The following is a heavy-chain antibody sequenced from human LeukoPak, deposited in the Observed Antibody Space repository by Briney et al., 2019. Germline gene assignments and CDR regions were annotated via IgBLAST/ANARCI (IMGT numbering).Heavy chain of an antibody. CDR3: AKDYGIAVAGQP. CDR1: GFTFSSYA. Sequence: PGGSLRLSCAASGFTFSSYAMSWVRQARGEGLEWVSAISGSGGSTYYADSVKGRFTISRDNSKNTLYLQMNSLRAEDTAVYYCAKDYGIAVAGQPWGQGTLVTVSS. D-gene: IGHD6-19*01. V-gene: IGHV3-23*01. J-gene: IGHJ5*02. CDR2: ISGSGGST.